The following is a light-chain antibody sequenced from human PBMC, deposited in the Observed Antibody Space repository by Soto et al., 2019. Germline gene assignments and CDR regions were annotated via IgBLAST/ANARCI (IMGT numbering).Light chain of an antibody. Sequence: QSALTQPASVSGSPGQSITISCTGTSSDVGGYNYVSWYQQHPGKAPKLMIYEVSNRPSGVSNRFSGSKSGNTASLTISGLQADDEADYYCSSYTSSSTIVVFGGGTKVTVL. CDR2: EVS. CDR3: SSYTSSSTIVV. J-gene: IGLJ2*01. V-gene: IGLV2-14*01. CDR1: SSDVGGYNY.